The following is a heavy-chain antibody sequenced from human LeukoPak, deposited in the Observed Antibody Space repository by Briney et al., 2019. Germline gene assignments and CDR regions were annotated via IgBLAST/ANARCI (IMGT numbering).Heavy chain of an antibody. CDR1: GYTFTNYY. Sequence: ASVKVSCKASGYTFTNYYMHWVRQAPGKGLEWMGGFDPEDGETIYAQKFQGRVTMTEDTSTDTAYMELSSLRSEDTAVYYCAQGTPIDYWGQGTLVTVSS. V-gene: IGHV1-24*01. D-gene: IGHD1-1*01. CDR2: FDPEDGET. CDR3: AQGTPIDY. J-gene: IGHJ4*02.